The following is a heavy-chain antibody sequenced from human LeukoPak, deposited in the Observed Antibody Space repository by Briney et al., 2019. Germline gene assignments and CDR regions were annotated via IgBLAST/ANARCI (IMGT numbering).Heavy chain of an antibody. CDR1: GFTFDDYA. Sequence: GRSLRLSCAASGFTFDDYAMSWVRQAPGKGLEWVSAISGSGGSTYYADSVKGRFTISRDNSKNTLYLQMNSLRAEDTAVYYCAKDLEATGTTISFGEGNDYWGQGTLVTVSS. CDR2: ISGSGGST. J-gene: IGHJ4*02. D-gene: IGHD1-1*01. CDR3: AKDLEATGTTISFGEGNDY. V-gene: IGHV3-23*01.